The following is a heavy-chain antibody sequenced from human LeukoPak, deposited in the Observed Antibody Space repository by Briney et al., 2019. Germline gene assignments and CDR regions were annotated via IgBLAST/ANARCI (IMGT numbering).Heavy chain of an antibody. V-gene: IGHV1-69*13. Sequence: SVKVSCKASGGTFSSYAISWVRQVPGQGLEWMGGIIPIFGTANYAQKFQGRVTITADESTSTAYMELSSLRSEDTAVYYCARMAAMVIDAFDIWGQGTMVTVSS. CDR2: IIPIFGTA. CDR3: ARMAAMVIDAFDI. CDR1: GGTFSSYA. D-gene: IGHD5-18*01. J-gene: IGHJ3*02.